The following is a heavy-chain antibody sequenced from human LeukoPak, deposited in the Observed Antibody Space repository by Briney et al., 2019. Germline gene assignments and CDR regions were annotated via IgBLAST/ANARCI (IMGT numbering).Heavy chain of an antibody. Sequence: SETLSLTCTVSGGSISSSSYYWGWIRQPPGKGLEWIGSIYYSGSTYYNPSLKSRVTISVDTSKNQFSLKLSSVTAADTAVYYCARDPKKGPFDYWGQGTLVTVSS. J-gene: IGHJ4*02. V-gene: IGHV4-39*07. CDR2: IYYSGST. CDR3: ARDPKKGPFDY. CDR1: GGSISSSSYY.